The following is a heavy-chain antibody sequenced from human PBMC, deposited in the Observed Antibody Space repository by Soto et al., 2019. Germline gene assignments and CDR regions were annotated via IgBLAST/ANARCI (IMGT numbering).Heavy chain of an antibody. CDR1: GYTFPSHY. D-gene: IGHD2-15*01. V-gene: IGHV1-46*03. J-gene: IGHJ4*02. CDR2: INPSGGST. Sequence: ASVKVSCKASGYTFPSHYMHWVRQAPGQGLEWMGIINPSGGSTNYAQKFQGRVTMTRDTSTSTVYMELSSLRSEDTAVYYCATYCSGGSCRDYWGQGTLVTVSS. CDR3: ATYCSGGSCRDY.